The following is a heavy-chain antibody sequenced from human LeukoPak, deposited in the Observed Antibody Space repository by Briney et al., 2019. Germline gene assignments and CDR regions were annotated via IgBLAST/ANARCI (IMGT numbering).Heavy chain of an antibody. CDR1: GYIFTSYD. Sequence: ASVKVSCKASGYIFTSYDINWVRQAPGQGLEWMGRIIPMFGTTSYAQKFQGRVTITTDESTSTAYMELSSLRSEDTAVYYCARSLDYGTTLFDYWGQGTLVTVSS. J-gene: IGHJ4*02. D-gene: IGHD4-17*01. CDR3: ARSLDYGTTLFDY. V-gene: IGHV1-69*05. CDR2: IIPMFGTT.